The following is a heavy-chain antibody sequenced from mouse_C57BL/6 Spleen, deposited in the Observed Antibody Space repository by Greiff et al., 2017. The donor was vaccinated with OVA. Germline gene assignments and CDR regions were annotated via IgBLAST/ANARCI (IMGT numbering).Heavy chain of an antibody. CDR3: ARPYDYEGYFDV. CDR2: ISSGSSTI. D-gene: IGHD2-4*01. V-gene: IGHV5-17*01. Sequence: EVNLVESGGGLVKPGGSLKLSCAASGFTFSDYGMHWVRQAPEKGLEWVAYISSGSSTIYYADTVKGRFTISRDNAKNTLFLQMTSLRSEDTAMYYCARPYDYEGYFDVWGTGTTVTVSS. J-gene: IGHJ1*03. CDR1: GFTFSDYG.